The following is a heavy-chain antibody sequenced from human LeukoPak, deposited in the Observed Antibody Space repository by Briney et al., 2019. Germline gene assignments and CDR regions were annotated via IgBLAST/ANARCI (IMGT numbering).Heavy chain of an antibody. CDR3: ARLSGSPHPPFDY. D-gene: IGHD1-26*01. J-gene: IGHJ4*02. CDR2: IYYSGST. V-gene: IGHV4-59*08. CDR1: GGSISNYE. Sequence: SETLSLTCTVSGGSISNYEWTWIRQPPGKGLEWIGYIYYSGSTYYNPSLKSRVTISVDTSKNQFSLKLTSVTAADTAVYYCARLSGSPHPPFDYWGQGTLVTVSP.